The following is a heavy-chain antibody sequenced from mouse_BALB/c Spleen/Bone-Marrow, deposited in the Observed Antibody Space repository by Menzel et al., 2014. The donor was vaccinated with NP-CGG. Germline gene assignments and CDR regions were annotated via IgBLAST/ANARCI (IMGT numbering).Heavy chain of an antibody. J-gene: IGHJ2*01. CDR2: IYPGNVNT. Sequence: QVQLQQSGPELVKPGASVRISCEASGYTFTSYYIHWVKQRPGQGLEWIGWIYPGNVNTKYNEKFKGKATLTADKSSSTAYMQLSSLTSEDSAVYFCARWPYYWGQGTTLTVSS. V-gene: IGHV1S56*01. CDR1: GYTFTSYY. CDR3: ARWPYY.